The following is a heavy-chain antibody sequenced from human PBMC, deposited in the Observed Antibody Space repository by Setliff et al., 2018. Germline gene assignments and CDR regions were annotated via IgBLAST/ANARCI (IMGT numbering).Heavy chain of an antibody. CDR3: ARTSGSGSSLLPNFSDP. D-gene: IGHD3-10*01. CDR2: IYHRGST. CDR1: GYSISSGYY. J-gene: IGHJ5*02. V-gene: IGHV4-38-2*01. Sequence: PSETLSLTCAVSGYSISSGYYWGWIRQPPGKGLEWIGIIYHRGSTYYNPSLKSRVTISVDTSKNQFSLKLSSVTAADTAVYYCARTSGSGSSLLPNFSDPWGQGTLVTVSS.